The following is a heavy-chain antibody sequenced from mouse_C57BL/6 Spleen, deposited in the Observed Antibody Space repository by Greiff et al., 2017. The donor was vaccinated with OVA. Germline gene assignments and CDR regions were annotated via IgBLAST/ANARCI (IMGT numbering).Heavy chain of an antibody. Sequence: VQLVESGAELVKPGASVKMSCKASGYTFTSYWITWVKQRPGQGLEWIGDIYPGSGSTNYNEKFKSKATLTVDTSSSTAYMQLSSLTSEDSAVYYCARKGGDYWGQGTTLTVSS. CDR1: GYTFTSYW. CDR3: ARKGGDY. J-gene: IGHJ2*01. V-gene: IGHV1-55*01. CDR2: IYPGSGST.